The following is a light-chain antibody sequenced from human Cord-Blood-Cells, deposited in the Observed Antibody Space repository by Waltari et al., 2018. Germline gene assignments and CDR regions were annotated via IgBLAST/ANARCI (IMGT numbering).Light chain of an antibody. V-gene: IGKV3-15*01. J-gene: IGKJ4*01. CDR1: QSVSSK. CDR2: GAS. Sequence: EIVMTQSPATLSVSPGERATLSCRDSQSVSSKLAWYQQKPGQAPRLLIYGASTRATGIPARFSGSGSGTEFTLTISSLQSEDFAVYYCQQYNNWPPLTFGGGTKVEIK. CDR3: QQYNNWPPLT.